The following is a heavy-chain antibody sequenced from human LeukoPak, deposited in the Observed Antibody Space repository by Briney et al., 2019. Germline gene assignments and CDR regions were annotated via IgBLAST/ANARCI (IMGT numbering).Heavy chain of an antibody. Sequence: SETLSLTCIVSGGSISSYYWSWIRQPPGKGLEWIGEINHSGSTNYNPSLKSRVTISVDTSKNQFSLKLSSVTAADTAVYYCARWGTYASTSNWFDPWGQGTLVTVSS. V-gene: IGHV4-34*01. D-gene: IGHD2-2*01. J-gene: IGHJ5*02. CDR1: GGSISSYY. CDR3: ARWGTYASTSNWFDP. CDR2: INHSGST.